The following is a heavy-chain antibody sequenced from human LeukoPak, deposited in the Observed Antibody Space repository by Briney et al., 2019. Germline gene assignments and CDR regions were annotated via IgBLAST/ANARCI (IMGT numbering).Heavy chain of an antibody. J-gene: IGHJ4*02. D-gene: IGHD6-19*01. Sequence: GWSLRLSCAASGFTFSSYGMHWVRQAPGKGLEWVAFIRYDGSNKYYADSVKGRFTISRDNSKNTLYLQMNSLRAEDTAVYYCAKDRQGRGWYPGSVLDYWGQGTLVTVSS. V-gene: IGHV3-30*02. CDR3: AKDRQGRGWYPGSVLDY. CDR2: IRYDGSNK. CDR1: GFTFSSYG.